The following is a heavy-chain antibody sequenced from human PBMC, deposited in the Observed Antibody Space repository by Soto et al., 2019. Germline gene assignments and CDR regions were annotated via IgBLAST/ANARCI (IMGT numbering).Heavy chain of an antibody. CDR2: ISDSGDVT. V-gene: IGHV3-23*01. CDR1: GFTFSSKA. J-gene: IGHJ4*02. D-gene: IGHD1-26*01. CDR3: AKVVGGADTDY. Sequence: GGSLRLSCAASGFTFSSKALSWVRQAPGKGLEWVSSISDSGDVTNYVDSVKGRFTVSRDNSKNTLYLQMNSLRAEDMAVYYCAKVVGGADTDYWGQGTLVTVSS.